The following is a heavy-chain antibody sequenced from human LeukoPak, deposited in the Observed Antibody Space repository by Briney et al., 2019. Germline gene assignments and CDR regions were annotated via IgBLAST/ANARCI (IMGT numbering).Heavy chain of an antibody. D-gene: IGHD3-9*01. J-gene: IGHJ6*03. CDR2: IYTSGST. CDR1: GGSISSGSYY. V-gene: IGHV4-61*02. Sequence: SETLSLTCTVSGGSISSGSYYWSWIRQPAGKGLEWIGRIYTSGSTNYNPSLKSRVTISVDTSKNQFSLKLSSVTAADTAVYYCARDLLTYYMDVWGKGTTVTVSS. CDR3: ARDLLTYYMDV.